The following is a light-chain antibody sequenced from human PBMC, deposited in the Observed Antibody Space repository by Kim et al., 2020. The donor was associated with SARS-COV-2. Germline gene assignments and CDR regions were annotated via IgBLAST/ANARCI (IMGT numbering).Light chain of an antibody. J-gene: IGKJ4*01. V-gene: IGKV3-11*01. CDR2: DAS. CDR1: QSVGSY. Sequence: PGERATLSCRASQSVGSYLAWYQQKPGQAPRLLIYDASNRATGIPARFSGSGSGTDFTLTISSLEPEDFAVYYCQQRSNWPPITFGGGTKVDIK. CDR3: QQRSNWPPIT.